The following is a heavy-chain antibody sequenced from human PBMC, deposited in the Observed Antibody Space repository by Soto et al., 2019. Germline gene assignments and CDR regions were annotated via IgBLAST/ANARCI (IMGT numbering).Heavy chain of an antibody. D-gene: IGHD3-10*01. V-gene: IGHV4-30-4*01. CDR1: GGSISSGDYY. Sequence: SETLSLTCTVSGGSISSGDYYWSWIRQPPGKGLEWIGYIYYSGSTYYNPSLKSRVTISVDTSKNQFSLKLSSVTAADTAVYYCARDALRGSGSGSYLSNNWFDPWGQGTLVTVSS. CDR3: ARDALRGSGSGSYLSNNWFDP. CDR2: IYYSGST. J-gene: IGHJ5*02.